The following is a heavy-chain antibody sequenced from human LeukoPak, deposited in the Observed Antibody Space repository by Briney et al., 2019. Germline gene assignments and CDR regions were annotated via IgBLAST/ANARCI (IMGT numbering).Heavy chain of an antibody. CDR1: GHASTSHW. D-gene: IGHD6-13*01. CDR3: ARSFRSTWYPHLDY. Sequence: GLSLPFSCPVPGHASTSHWIGWTRPIPGKGLDWMGIIYPVDFDTKYGPSFPGQVTFSVDKSSSSVYLPWSSLKASDTAIYFCARSFRSTWYPHLDYWGQGTLVTVSS. CDR2: IYPVDFDT. J-gene: IGHJ4*02. V-gene: IGHV5-51*01.